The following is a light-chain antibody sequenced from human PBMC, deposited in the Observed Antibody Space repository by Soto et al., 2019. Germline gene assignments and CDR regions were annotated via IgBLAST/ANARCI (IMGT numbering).Light chain of an antibody. CDR1: QGISSY. CDR2: LAS. V-gene: IGKV1-9*01. Sequence: DIQLTQSPASLSASVGDRVTITCRASQGISSYLAWYQQKPGKAPKLLIYLASTLQSGVPSRFSGSGSGTDSSLTIRSLQPEDVATYYCQYLNSFPLSFGGGTKVEIK. CDR3: QYLNSFPLS. J-gene: IGKJ4*01.